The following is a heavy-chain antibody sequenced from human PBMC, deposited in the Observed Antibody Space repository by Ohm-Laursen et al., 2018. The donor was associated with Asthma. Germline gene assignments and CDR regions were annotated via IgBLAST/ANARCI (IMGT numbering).Heavy chain of an antibody. D-gene: IGHD5-24*01. CDR1: GGSVSSGSYY. J-gene: IGHJ4*02. Sequence: SETLSLTCTVSGGSVSSGSYYWSWIRQPPGKGLEWIGGIYYSGNTYYNPSLKSRVTISVDTSKNQFSLKLSSVTAADTAVYYCARQRRDGFAYWGQGTLVTVSS. CDR2: IYYSGNT. CDR3: ARQRRDGFAY. V-gene: IGHV4-39*01.